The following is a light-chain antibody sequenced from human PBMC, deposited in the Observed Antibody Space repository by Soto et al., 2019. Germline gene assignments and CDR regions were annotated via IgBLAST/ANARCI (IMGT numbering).Light chain of an antibody. Sequence: DIQLTQSPSFLSASVGDRVTITSRASQGINSYLASYQQIPGKAPNLLSYAASTLQSGVPSRFSGSRSVTEFAITISSLQPEDFATYYSHQLNSYPHTFCQGTRREMK. CDR3: HQLNSYPHT. CDR2: AAS. V-gene: IGKV1-9*01. J-gene: IGKJ5*01. CDR1: QGINSY.